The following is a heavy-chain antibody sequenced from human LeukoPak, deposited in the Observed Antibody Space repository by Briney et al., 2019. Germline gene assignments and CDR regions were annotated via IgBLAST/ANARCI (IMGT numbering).Heavy chain of an antibody. V-gene: IGHV3-23*01. J-gene: IGHJ4*02. Sequence: PGGSLRRSCAASGFTFSNYAMSWVRQPPGKGLEWVSGISASVGATYYAASVQGRFTISRDDYKNTVYLQMNSLRAEDTAVYYCAKKRSGYNYESVDYWGQGTLVTVSS. CDR3: AKKRSGYNYESVDY. D-gene: IGHD5-24*01. CDR1: GFTFSNYA. CDR2: ISASVGAT.